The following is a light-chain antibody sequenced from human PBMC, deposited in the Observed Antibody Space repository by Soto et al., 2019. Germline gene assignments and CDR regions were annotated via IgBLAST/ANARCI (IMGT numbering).Light chain of an antibody. CDR1: SSDVGTYNL. J-gene: IGLJ3*02. CDR3: CSHVGSRTVV. CDR2: EGS. V-gene: IGLV2-23*01. Sequence: QSVLTQPASVSGSPGQSITISCTGTSSDVGTYNLVSWYQQHSGKAPKLLIYEGSERPSGVSNRFSGSKSGNTASLTISGLQAEDEGDYYCCSHVGSRTVVFGGGTKLTVL.